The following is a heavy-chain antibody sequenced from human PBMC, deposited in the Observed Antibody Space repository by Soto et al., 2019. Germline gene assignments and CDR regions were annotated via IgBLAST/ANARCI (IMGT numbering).Heavy chain of an antibody. V-gene: IGHV3-33*01. CDR1: GFTFSSYG. Sequence: GGSLRLSCAASGFTFSSYGMHWVRQAPGKGLEWVAVIWYDGSNKYYADSVKGRFTISRDNSKNTLYLQMNSLRAEDTAVYYCAREDYDILTGLYYYYGMDVWGQGTTVTVSS. D-gene: IGHD3-9*01. CDR2: IWYDGSNK. CDR3: AREDYDILTGLYYYYGMDV. J-gene: IGHJ6*02.